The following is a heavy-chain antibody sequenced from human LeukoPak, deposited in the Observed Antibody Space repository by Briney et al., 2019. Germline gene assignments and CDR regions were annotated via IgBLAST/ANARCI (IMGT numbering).Heavy chain of an antibody. CDR1: GFIFSSYS. Sequence: QPGGSLRLSCAASGFIFSSYSMSWVRQAPGKGLEWVSVITASGGNTYYADSVKGRFTISKDNSKNTVYLQMSSLRVDDTAVYYCAKAASSSWPSYYYGMDVWGQGTTVTVSS. D-gene: IGHD6-13*01. CDR3: AKAASSSWPSYYYGMDV. J-gene: IGHJ6*02. CDR2: ITASGGNT. V-gene: IGHV3-23*01.